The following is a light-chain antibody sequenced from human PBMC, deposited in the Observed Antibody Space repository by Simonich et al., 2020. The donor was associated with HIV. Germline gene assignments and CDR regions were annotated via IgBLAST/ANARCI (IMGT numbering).Light chain of an antibody. CDR3: QHRSNWSLT. CDR2: GAS. V-gene: IGKV3-15*01. CDR1: HSVSSN. J-gene: IGKJ4*01. Sequence: EIVMTQSPATLSVSPGERATLSCRASHSVSSNLAWYQQKPGQAPRLLIYGASTRATGIPARFIGSGSGTEFTLTISSMQSEDFAVYYCQHRSNWSLTFGGGTKVEIK.